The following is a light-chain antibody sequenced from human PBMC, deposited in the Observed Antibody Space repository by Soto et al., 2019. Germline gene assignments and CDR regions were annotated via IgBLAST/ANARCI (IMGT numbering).Light chain of an antibody. CDR2: SYD. CDR1: SSNIGGNT. CDR3: AAWDSSQNGYV. J-gene: IGLJ1*01. V-gene: IGLV1-44*01. Sequence: QSVLTQPPSASGTPRQRLTIFCSTSSSNIGGNTVNWYQQVPGTAPKLLIYSYDQRPSGVPDRFSGSKSGTSASLAISGLQSEDEAAYYCAAWDSSQNGYVFGTGT.